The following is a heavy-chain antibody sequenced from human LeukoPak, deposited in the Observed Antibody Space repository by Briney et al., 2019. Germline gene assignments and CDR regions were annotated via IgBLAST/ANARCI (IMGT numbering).Heavy chain of an antibody. V-gene: IGHV3-21*01. J-gene: IGHJ3*01. D-gene: IGHD4-17*01. CDR2: ISSSSSYI. CDR1: GFTFSSYS. Sequence: GGSLRLSCAASGFTFSSYSMNWVRQAPGKGLEWVSSISSSSSYIYYADSVKGRFTISRDNAKNSLYLQMNSLRAEDTAVYYCARSHPNTVTDAFDFWGQGTMVTISS. CDR3: ARSHPNTVTDAFDF.